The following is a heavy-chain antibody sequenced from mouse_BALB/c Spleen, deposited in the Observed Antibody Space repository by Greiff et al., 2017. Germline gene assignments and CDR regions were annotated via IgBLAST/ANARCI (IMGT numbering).Heavy chain of an antibody. CDR1: GYTFSSYW. D-gene: IGHD4-1*01. CDR2: ILPGSGST. J-gene: IGHJ2*01. CDR3: AKDLGRFDY. Sequence: QVQLKQSGAELMKPGASVKISCKATGYTFSSYWIEWVKQRPGHGLEWIGEILPGSGSTNYNEKFKGKATFTADTSSNTAYMQLSSLTSEDSAVYYWAKDLGRFDYWGQGTTLTVSS. V-gene: IGHV1-9*01.